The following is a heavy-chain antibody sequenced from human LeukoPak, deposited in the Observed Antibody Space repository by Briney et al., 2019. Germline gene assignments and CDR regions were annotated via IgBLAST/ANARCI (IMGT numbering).Heavy chain of an antibody. CDR2: TNPKSGVT. Sequence: GASVKVSCKASGYNFTDYYIHWVRQAPGQGLEWMGWTNPKSGVTKPAQKFQGRVTMTRDTSIRTAYMELNRLISDDTAVYYCASDRRVGYYFDFWGQGTLVSVSS. CDR1: GYNFTDYY. D-gene: IGHD1-26*01. CDR3: ASDRRVGYYFDF. V-gene: IGHV1-2*02. J-gene: IGHJ4*02.